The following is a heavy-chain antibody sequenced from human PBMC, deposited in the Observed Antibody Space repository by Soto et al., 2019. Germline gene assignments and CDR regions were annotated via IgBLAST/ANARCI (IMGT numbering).Heavy chain of an antibody. CDR1: GYSLTSYY. D-gene: IGHD3-10*02. J-gene: IGHJ4*02. Sequence: ASVEVSCKASGYSLTSYYMHWVRQAPGQGLEWMGITNPSDGSTNYAQKFRGRVTMTSDTSTSTVYMEMSSLRSEDTAMYYCARSYVTSRPIDFWGQGTLVTVSS. CDR2: TNPSDGST. CDR3: ARSYVTSRPIDF. V-gene: IGHV1-46*01.